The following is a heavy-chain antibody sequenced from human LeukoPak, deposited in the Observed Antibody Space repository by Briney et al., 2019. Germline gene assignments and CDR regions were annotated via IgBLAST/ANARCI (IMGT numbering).Heavy chain of an antibody. CDR3: ARHSPPGWLGHVYYFDY. J-gene: IGHJ4*02. V-gene: IGHV4-39*01. D-gene: IGHD3-22*01. CDR2: IYYSGST. Sequence: SETLSLTCTVSGGSTSSGTYYWGWIRQPPGKGLEWIGSIYYSGSTYYNPSLKSRVTTSVDTSKNQFSLKLSSVTAADTAVYYCARHSPPGWLGHVYYFDYWGQGTLVTVSS. CDR1: GGSTSSGTYY.